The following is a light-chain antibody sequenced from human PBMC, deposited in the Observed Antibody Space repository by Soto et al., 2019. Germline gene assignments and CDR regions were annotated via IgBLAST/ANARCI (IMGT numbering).Light chain of an antibody. CDR1: QSVTSSY. V-gene: IGKV3-20*01. J-gene: IGKJ1*01. CDR2: GAS. CDR3: QQYGSSPRT. Sequence: EIVLTQSPGTLSLSPGERATLSCRASQSVTSSYLGWYQQKPGQAPRLLIYGASSRATVIPDRFSGSGSGTDFTLTISRLEPEDFAVYYCQQYGSSPRTFGQGTKVEIK.